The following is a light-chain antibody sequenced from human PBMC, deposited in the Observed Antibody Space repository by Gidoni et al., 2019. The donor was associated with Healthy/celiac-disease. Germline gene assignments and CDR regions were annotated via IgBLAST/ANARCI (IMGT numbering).Light chain of an antibody. Sequence: ELVMTQSPATLSVPPGERATLSCRASQSVSSNLAWYQQKPGQAPRLLIYGASTRATGIPARFSGSGSGTEFTLTISSLQSEDFAVYYCQQYNNWPFTFGGGTKVEIK. CDR2: GAS. V-gene: IGKV3-15*01. CDR1: QSVSSN. J-gene: IGKJ4*01. CDR3: QQYNNWPFT.